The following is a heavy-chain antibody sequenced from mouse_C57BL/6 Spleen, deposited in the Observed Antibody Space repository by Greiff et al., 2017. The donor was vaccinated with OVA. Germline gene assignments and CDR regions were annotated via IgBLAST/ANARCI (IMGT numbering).Heavy chain of an antibody. J-gene: IGHJ4*01. CDR3: ARYDSYAMDY. CDR2: IDPSDSYT. CDR1: GYTFTSYW. V-gene: IGHV1-59*01. Sequence: QVQLKQPGAELVRPGTSVKLSCKASGYTFTSYWMHWVKQRPGQGLEWIGVIDPSDSYTNYNQKFNGKATLTVDTSSSTAYMQLSSLTSEDSAVYYCARYDSYAMDYWGQGTSVTVSS.